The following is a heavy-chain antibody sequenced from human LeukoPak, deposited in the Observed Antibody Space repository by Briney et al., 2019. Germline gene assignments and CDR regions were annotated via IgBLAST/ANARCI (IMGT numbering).Heavy chain of an antibody. V-gene: IGHV1-69*05. CDR3: ARGVRGYCSSTSCHQYYYYYYMDV. CDR1: GGTFSSYA. J-gene: IGHJ6*03. CDR2: IIPIFGTA. Sequence: SVKVSCKASGGTFSSYAISWVRQAPGQGLEWMGGIIPIFGTANYAQKFQGRVTITTDESTSTAYMELSSLRSEDTAVYYCARGVRGYCSSTSCHQYYYYYYMDVWGKGTTVAVSS. D-gene: IGHD2-2*01.